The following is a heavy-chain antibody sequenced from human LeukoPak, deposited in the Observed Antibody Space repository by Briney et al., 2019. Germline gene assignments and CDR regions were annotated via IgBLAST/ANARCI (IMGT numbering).Heavy chain of an antibody. J-gene: IGHJ6*02. CDR2: IWYDGSNK. Sequence: GRSLRLSCAASGFTFSSYGMHWVRQAPGKGLEWVAVIWYDGSNKYYADSVKGRFTISRDNSKNTLYLQMNSLRAEDTAVYYCARDTASRPTISWRYYYCGMDVWGQGTTVTVSS. CDR3: ARDTASRPTISWRYYYCGMDV. CDR1: GFTFSSYG. D-gene: IGHD5-24*01. V-gene: IGHV3-33*01.